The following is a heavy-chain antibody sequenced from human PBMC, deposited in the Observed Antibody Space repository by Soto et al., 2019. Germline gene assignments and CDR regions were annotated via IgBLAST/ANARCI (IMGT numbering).Heavy chain of an antibody. J-gene: IGHJ4*02. CDR1: GFTFTNYG. Sequence: LSCTASGFTFTNYGMHWVRQAPRQELEWAGVISYDGGKKYYGDSVKGRFTISTDNSKNTLYMQVDSLIAEDTAVYYCANVGEYYDDTIGYIYCDYWGQGTLVTVSS. V-gene: IGHV3-30*18. D-gene: IGHD3-22*01. CDR2: ISYDGGKK. CDR3: ANVGEYYDDTIGYIYCDY.